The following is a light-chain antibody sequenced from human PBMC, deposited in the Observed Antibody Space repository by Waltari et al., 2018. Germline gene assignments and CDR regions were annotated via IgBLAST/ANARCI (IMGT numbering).Light chain of an antibody. CDR1: SSDVGSFNY. J-gene: IGLJ3*02. CDR2: EVN. V-gene: IGLV2-8*01. CDR3: SSYGGRNNLL. Sequence: QSALTQPLSASGSPGQSVTISCTGTSSDVGSFNYVSWYQQYPGKTPKLLIYEVNKRPSGIPDRFSGSKSGNTASLTVSGLQAEDEAEYYCSSYGGRNNLLFGEGTKLTVL.